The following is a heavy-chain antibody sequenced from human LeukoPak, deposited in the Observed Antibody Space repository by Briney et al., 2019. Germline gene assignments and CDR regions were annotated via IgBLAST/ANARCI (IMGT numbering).Heavy chain of an antibody. D-gene: IGHD2-15*01. J-gene: IGHJ4*02. Sequence: GGSLRLSCAASGFTFTNYAMTWVRQAPGKGLEWVAATVGIGPDTYHPDSVKGRFTISRDNSKDILYLQMNSLRVEDTAVYYCTKASAARCIGVFCYPFDHWGQGTLVTVSS. CDR2: TVGIGPDT. CDR3: TKASAARCIGVFCYPFDH. CDR1: GFTFTNYA. V-gene: IGHV3-23*01.